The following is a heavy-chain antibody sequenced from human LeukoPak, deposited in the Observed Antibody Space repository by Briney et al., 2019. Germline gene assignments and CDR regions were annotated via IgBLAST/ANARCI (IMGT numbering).Heavy chain of an antibody. CDR3: ARFIGPYGSGSPYYFDY. V-gene: IGHV4-59*01. D-gene: IGHD3-10*01. J-gene: IGHJ4*02. Sequence: SETLSLTCTVSGGSISTYYWSWIRQPPGKGLEWIGYIYYSGSTNYNPSLKSRLTISVDTSKNQFSLKLNSVTAADTAVHYCARFIGPYGSGSPYYFDYWGQGTLVTVSS. CDR2: IYYSGST. CDR1: GGSISTYY.